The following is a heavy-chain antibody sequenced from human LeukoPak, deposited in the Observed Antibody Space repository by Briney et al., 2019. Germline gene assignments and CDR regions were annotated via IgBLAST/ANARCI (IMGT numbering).Heavy chain of an antibody. CDR2: INHSGRT. D-gene: IGHD3-3*01. CDR1: GGSFSGYY. V-gene: IGHV4-34*01. CDR3: ARGGGRITIFGVVTRYYYFDY. Sequence: SETLSLTCAVYGGSFSGYYWSWIRQPPGKGLEWIGEINHSGRTNYNPSLKSRVTISVDTSKNQFSLKLSSVTAADTAVYYCARGGGRITIFGVVTRYYYFDYWGQGTLVTVSS. J-gene: IGHJ4*02.